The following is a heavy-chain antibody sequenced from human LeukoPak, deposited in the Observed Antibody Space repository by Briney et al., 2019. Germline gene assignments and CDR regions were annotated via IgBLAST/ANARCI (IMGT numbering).Heavy chain of an antibody. V-gene: IGHV3-48*03. CDR1: GFTFSSYE. Sequence: GGSLRLSCAASGFTFSSYEMNWVRQAPGKGLEWVSYISSSGSTIYYADSVKGRFTISRDNAKNSLYLQVNSLRAEDTAVYYCARGNSGYYLADYWGQGTLVTVSS. D-gene: IGHD3-22*01. CDR2: ISSSGSTI. CDR3: ARGNSGYYLADY. J-gene: IGHJ4*02.